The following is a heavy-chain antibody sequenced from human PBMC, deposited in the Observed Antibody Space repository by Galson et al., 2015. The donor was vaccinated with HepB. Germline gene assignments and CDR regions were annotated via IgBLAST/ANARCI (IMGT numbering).Heavy chain of an antibody. D-gene: IGHD3-22*01. J-gene: IGHJ3*02. V-gene: IGHV3-66*01. CDR2: IDGGGDT. Sequence: LRLSCAASGLTVSSNFMNWVRQGPGKGLEWVSLIDGGGDTSYADSVKDRFTISRDNSKNTLFLQMISLRAEDTAVYYCARSIGARAFDIWGQGTVVTVSS. CDR3: ARSIGARAFDI. CDR1: GLTVSSNF.